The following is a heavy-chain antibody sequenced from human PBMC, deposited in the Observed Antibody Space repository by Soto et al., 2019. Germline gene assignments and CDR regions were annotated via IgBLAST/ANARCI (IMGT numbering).Heavy chain of an antibody. CDR1: GFTFSSYG. V-gene: IGHV3-33*01. CDR3: ATEQVGTTIKS. Sequence: QVQLVESGGGVVQPGRSLRLSCAASGFTFSSYGMHWVRQAPGKGLEWVAVIWYDGSNKYYADSVKGRFTISRDNSKNTLYLHMNSLRDEDTAVYYCATEQVGTTIKSWGHGTMVTVSS. J-gene: IGHJ3*01. CDR2: IWYDGSNK. D-gene: IGHD1-7*01.